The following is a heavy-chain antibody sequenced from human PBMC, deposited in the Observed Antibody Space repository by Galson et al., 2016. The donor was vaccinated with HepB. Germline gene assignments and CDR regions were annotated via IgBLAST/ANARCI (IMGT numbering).Heavy chain of an antibody. V-gene: IGHV4-59*08. J-gene: IGHJ4*02. CDR1: GDYITSYS. CDR2: IYYRGST. Sequence: SETLSLTCTVSGDYITSYSWSWIRQPPGKGLEWIGYIYYRGSTNYNPSLKSRVTISVDTSKNQFSLKLSSVTAADTAVYYCARRTSSWYYFDYWGQGTLVTVSS. D-gene: IGHD2-2*01. CDR3: ARRTSSWYYFDY.